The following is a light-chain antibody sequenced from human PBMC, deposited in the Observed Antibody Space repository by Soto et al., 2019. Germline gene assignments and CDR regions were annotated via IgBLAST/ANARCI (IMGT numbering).Light chain of an antibody. J-gene: IGKJ2*01. Sequence: ETVLTQSPGTVSLSPGERATLSCTTSQTVNSDYLAWYQQKPGQAPRLLIYGVFNRATGIPDRFSGSGSGTYFTLPISGREPEDSAVYYCKHYDGSPRTFGQGTNLEI. CDR3: KHYDGSPRT. CDR1: QTVNSDY. V-gene: IGKV3-20*01. CDR2: GVF.